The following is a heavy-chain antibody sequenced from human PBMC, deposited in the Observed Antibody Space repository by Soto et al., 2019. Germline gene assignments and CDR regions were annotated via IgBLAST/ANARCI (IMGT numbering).Heavy chain of an antibody. CDR2: ISYAGSNK. CDR3: AKDRRPNYYDRMDV. D-gene: IGHD6-25*01. Sequence: QVQLVESGGGVVQPGRSLRLSCAASGFTFSRYGMHWVRQAPCKGLGWVAVISYAGSNKYYADSVKGRFTISRDNSKNTLYLQMKSLRAEDTAVYYGAKDRRPNYYDRMDVWGQGTTVTVYS. J-gene: IGHJ6*02. CDR1: GFTFSRYG. V-gene: IGHV3-30*18.